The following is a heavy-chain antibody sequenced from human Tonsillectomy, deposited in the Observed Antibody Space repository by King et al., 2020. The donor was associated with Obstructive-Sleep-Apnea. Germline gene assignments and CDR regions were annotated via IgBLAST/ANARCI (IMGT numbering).Heavy chain of an antibody. CDR1: GGFVSDYY. CDR3: ARVTFEGEGWF. D-gene: IGHD2-15*01. CDR2: KYHSGSA. J-gene: IGHJ4*02. V-gene: IGHV4-59*02. Sequence: VQLQESGPGLVKPSETLSLTCNVSGGFVSDYYWNWIRQPPGKGLEWIGYKYHSGSAAYNPSLRSRVTISVDTSKNHISLKLNSVTAADSAVYFCARVTFEGEGWFWGQGTLVSVSS.